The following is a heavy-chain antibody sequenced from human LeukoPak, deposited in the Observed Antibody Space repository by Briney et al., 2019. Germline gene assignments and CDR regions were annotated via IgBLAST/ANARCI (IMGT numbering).Heavy chain of an antibody. CDR3: ARGGFVAAADKWGVYFDY. D-gene: IGHD6-13*01. CDR1: GFTFSTYS. CDR2: ISSGSSTI. V-gene: IGHV3-48*01. Sequence: PGGSLSLSCAVSGFTFSTYSMNWVRQAPGKGLEWVSYISSGSSTIYYADSVKGRFTISRDNAKNSLYLQVNSLRAEDTAVYYCARGGFVAAADKWGVYFDYEGQGTVIIVSS. J-gene: IGHJ4*02.